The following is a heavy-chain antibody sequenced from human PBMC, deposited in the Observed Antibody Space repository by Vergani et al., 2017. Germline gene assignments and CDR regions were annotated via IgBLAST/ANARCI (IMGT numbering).Heavy chain of an antibody. CDR2: IGTAGDT. J-gene: IGHJ2*01. Sequence: EVQLVESGGGLVQPGGSLRLSCAASGFTFSSYDMHWVRQATGKGLEWVSAIGTAGDTYYPGSVKGRFTISRENAKNSLYLQMNSLRAGDTAVYYCARGEKSGSYLYWYFDLWGRGTLVTVSS. D-gene: IGHD1-26*01. V-gene: IGHV3-13*04. CDR1: GFTFSSYD. CDR3: ARGEKSGSYLYWYFDL.